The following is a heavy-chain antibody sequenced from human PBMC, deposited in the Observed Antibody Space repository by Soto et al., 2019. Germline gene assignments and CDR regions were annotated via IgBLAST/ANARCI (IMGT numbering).Heavy chain of an antibody. J-gene: IGHJ4*02. CDR2: ISENGDRQ. V-gene: IGHV3-30-3*01. D-gene: IGHD4-17*01. CDR3: ARRLATTVSALGY. CDR1: GLTFTSSS. Sequence: GGSLRLSCTASGLTFTSSSFHWVRQAPGKGLEWVAVISENGDRQYSTESVRGRFLISRDSSKDTVYLQMNSLRPEDTGVYFCARRLATTVSALGYWGQGALVTVS.